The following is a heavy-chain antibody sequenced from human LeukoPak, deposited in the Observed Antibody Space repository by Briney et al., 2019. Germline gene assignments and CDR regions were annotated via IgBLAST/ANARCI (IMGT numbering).Heavy chain of an antibody. CDR1: GYTFTSYG. J-gene: IGHJ4*02. CDR2: ISAYSGNT. V-gene: IGHV1-18*01. D-gene: IGHD2-8*01. CDR3: AREGYCTNGVCYSDY. Sequence: ASVKVSCKASGYTFTSYGISWVRQAPGQGLEWMGWISAYSGNTNYAQKLQGRVTMTTDTSTSTAYMELRSLRSDDTAVYYCAREGYCTNGVCYSDYWGQGTLVTVSS.